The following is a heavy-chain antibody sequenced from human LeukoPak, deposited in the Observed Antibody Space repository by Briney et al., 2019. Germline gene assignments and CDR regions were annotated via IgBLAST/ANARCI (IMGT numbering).Heavy chain of an antibody. CDR3: ARGPSSNWSGLDF. CDR1: GFTFNNYD. D-gene: IGHD6-13*01. CDR2: ISSSSSII. V-gene: IGHV3-48*01. J-gene: IGHJ4*02. Sequence: PGGSLRLSCAASGFTFNNYDMNWVRQAPGKGLEWVSYISSSSSIIYYADSVKGRFTISRDTAKNSLYLQMNNLRAEDMAVYYCARGPSSNWSGLDFWGQGTLLTVSS.